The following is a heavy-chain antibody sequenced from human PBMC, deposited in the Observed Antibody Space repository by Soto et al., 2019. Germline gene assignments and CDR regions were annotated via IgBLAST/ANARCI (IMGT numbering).Heavy chain of an antibody. CDR3: ARGHGGYTAIAAYFDY. CDR1: GGTFSSYA. J-gene: IGHJ4*02. CDR2: IIPIFGTA. Sequence: QVQLVQSGAEVKKPGSSVKVSCKASGGTFSSYAISWVRQAPGQGLEWMGGIIPIFGTANYAQKFQGRVTITADESTSTAYMKLRSLRSDDTAVYYCARGHGGYTAIAAYFDYWGQGTLVTVSS. V-gene: IGHV1-69*12. D-gene: IGHD5-18*01.